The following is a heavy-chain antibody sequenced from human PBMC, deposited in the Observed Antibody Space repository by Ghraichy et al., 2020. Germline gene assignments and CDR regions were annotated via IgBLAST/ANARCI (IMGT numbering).Heavy chain of an antibody. D-gene: IGHD2-2*01. V-gene: IGHV4-59*01. J-gene: IGHJ6*02. CDR1: GGSISSYY. CDR2: IYYSGST. CDR3: ARVTRCVGYCSSTSFYGMDV. Sequence: SETLSLTCTVSGGSISSYYWSWIRQPPGKGLEWIGYIYYSGSTNYNPSLKSRVTISVDTSKNQFSLKLSSVTAADTAVYYCARVTRCVGYCSSTSFYGMDVWGQGTTVTVSS.